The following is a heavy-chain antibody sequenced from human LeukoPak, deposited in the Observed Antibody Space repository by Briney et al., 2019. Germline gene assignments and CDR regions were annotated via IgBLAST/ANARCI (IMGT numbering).Heavy chain of an antibody. Sequence: SVKVSCKASGFTFTSSAMQWVRQARGQRLEWIGWIVVGSGNTNYAQKFQERVTITRDMSTSTAYMELSSLRSEDTAVYYCAADGLGLWSGYYRDAFDIWGQGTMVTVSS. CDR3: AADGLGLWSGYYRDAFDI. D-gene: IGHD3-3*01. CDR1: GFTFTSSA. CDR2: IVVGSGNT. J-gene: IGHJ3*02. V-gene: IGHV1-58*02.